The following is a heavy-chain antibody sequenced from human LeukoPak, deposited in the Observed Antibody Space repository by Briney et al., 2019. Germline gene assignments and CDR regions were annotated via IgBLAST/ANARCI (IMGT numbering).Heavy chain of an antibody. CDR1: GLTFSSYA. V-gene: IGHV3-23*01. CDR2: ISGSGGST. D-gene: IGHD3-16*01. CDR3: AKGYYDYVWGSYYFDY. J-gene: IGHJ4*02. Sequence: GGSLRLSCVVSGLTFSSYAMSWVRQARGKGLEWDSAISGSGGSTYYADSVKGRFTISRDNSRDTLYLQMNSLRAEDTAVYYCAKGYYDYVWGSYYFDYWGQGTLVTVSS.